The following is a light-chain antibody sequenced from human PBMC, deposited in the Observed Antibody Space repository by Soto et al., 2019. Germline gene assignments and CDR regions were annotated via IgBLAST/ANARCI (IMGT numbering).Light chain of an antibody. V-gene: IGLV2-14*01. CDR2: VVS. CDR3: SSYTSSDTPSL. Sequence: QSVLTQPASVSGSPGQSITISCTGTSSDVGGYNYVSWYQQHPDKAPKLMIYVVSNRPSGVSNRFSGSKSGNTASLTISGLQAEDEADYYCSSYTSSDTPSLFGTGTKLTVL. CDR1: SSDVGGYNY. J-gene: IGLJ1*01.